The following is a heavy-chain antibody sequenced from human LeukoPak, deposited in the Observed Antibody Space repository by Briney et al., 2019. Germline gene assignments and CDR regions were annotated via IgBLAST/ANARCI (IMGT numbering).Heavy chain of an antibody. D-gene: IGHD3-22*01. CDR1: GFIFNNYG. V-gene: IGHV3-23*01. CDR3: AKGSSGYFFDL. J-gene: IGHJ4*02. Sequence: GGSLRLSCAASGFIFNNYGLAWVRQAPGKGLEWVSAISNDGGGTTYADFVKGRFSVSRDNSKNTLFLQMNSLRAEDTALYYCAKGSSGYFFDLWGQGTLVTVSS. CDR2: ISNDGGGT.